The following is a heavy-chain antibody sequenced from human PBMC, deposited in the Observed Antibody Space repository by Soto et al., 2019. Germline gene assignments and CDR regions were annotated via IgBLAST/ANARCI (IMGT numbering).Heavy chain of an antibody. Sequence: ASVKVSCKASGYTFTSYAMNWVRQAPGQRLEWMGWINAGNGNTKYSQKFQGRVTITRDTSASTVYMQLSSLTSEDTAVYYCARDDSGFSGSHYIDYFNYWGQGALVTVSS. J-gene: IGHJ4*02. D-gene: IGHD1-26*01. CDR1: GYTFTSYA. CDR2: INAGNGNT. V-gene: IGHV1-3*01. CDR3: ARDDSGFSGSHYIDYFNY.